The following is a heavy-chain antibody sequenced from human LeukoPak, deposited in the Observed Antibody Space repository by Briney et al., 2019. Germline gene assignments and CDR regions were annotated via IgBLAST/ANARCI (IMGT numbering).Heavy chain of an antibody. J-gene: IGHJ4*02. D-gene: IGHD6-13*01. CDR3: ARSGGYSSSWSL. Sequence: PSATLSLTCPVSGGSISTYYWNWIRPPPGKGLEWIGYIYYSGSTNYNPSLKSRVTISVDTSKNQFSLKLSSVTAADTAVYYCARSGGYSSSWSLWGQGTLVTVSS. CDR2: IYYSGST. CDR1: GGSISTYY. V-gene: IGHV4-59*01.